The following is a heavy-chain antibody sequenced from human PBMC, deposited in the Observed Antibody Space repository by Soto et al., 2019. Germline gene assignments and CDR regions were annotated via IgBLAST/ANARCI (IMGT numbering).Heavy chain of an antibody. CDR1: GGSISSSSYY. CDR3: ARGVDTAMVTGGYNWFDP. J-gene: IGHJ5*02. V-gene: IGHV4-39*01. Sequence: SETLSLTCTVSGGSISSSSYYWGWIRQPPGKGLEWIGSIYYSGSTYYNPSLKSRVTISVDTSKNQFSLKLSSVTAADTAVYYCARGVDTAMVTGGYNWFDPWGQGTLVTVS. D-gene: IGHD5-18*01. CDR2: IYYSGST.